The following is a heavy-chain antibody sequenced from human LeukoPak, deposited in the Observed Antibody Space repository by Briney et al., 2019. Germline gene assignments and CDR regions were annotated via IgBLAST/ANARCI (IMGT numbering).Heavy chain of an antibody. V-gene: IGHV2-5*02. Sequence: SGPTLVKPTQTLTLTCTFSGFSLSTSGMGVGWIRQPPGKALEWLALIYWDDDKRYSPSLKSRLTITKDTSKNQVVLTMTNMDPVDTATYYCAHRQHTDYYDSSGYYGWYYFDYWGQGTLVTVSS. J-gene: IGHJ4*02. CDR1: GFSLSTSGMG. D-gene: IGHD3-22*01. CDR3: AHRQHTDYYDSSGYYGWYYFDY. CDR2: IYWDDDK.